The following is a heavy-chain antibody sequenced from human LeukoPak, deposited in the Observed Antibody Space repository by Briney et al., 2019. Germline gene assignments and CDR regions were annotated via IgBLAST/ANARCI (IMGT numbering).Heavy chain of an antibody. J-gene: IGHJ4*02. D-gene: IGHD3-10*01. CDR1: GGSFSGYY. CDR3: ARGVYGSGFFDY. Sequence: SETLSLTCAVYGGSFSGYYLSWIRQPPGKGLEWIGEINHSGSTNYNPSLKSRVTISVDTSKNQFSLKLSSVTAADTAVYYYARGVYGSGFFDYWGQGTLVTVSS. V-gene: IGHV4-34*01. CDR2: INHSGST.